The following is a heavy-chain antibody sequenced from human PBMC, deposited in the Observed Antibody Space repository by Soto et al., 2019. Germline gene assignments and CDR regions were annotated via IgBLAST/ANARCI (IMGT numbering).Heavy chain of an antibody. CDR3: ARDTGTDGVDY. D-gene: IGHD4-17*01. CDR2: IYYSGST. CDR1: GGSISSGDYY. J-gene: IGHJ4*02. V-gene: IGHV4-30-4*01. Sequence: TLSLTCTVSGGSISSGDYYWSWIRQPPGKGLEWIGYIYYSGSTYYNPSLKSRVTISVDTSKNQFSLKLSSMTAADTAVYYCARDTGTDGVDYWGQGTLVTVSS.